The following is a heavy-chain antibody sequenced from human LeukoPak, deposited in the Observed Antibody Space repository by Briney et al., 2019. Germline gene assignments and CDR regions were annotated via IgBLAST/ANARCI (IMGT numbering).Heavy chain of an antibody. CDR2: IYYSGST. Sequence: PSETLSLTCTVSGGSISSYYWSWIRQHPGKGLEWIGYIYYSGSTYYNPSLKSRVTISVDTSKNQFSLKLSSVTAADTAVYYCARSSPGIPFDYWGQGTLVTVSS. J-gene: IGHJ4*02. D-gene: IGHD6-13*01. CDR1: GGSISSYY. V-gene: IGHV4-59*06. CDR3: ARSSPGIPFDY.